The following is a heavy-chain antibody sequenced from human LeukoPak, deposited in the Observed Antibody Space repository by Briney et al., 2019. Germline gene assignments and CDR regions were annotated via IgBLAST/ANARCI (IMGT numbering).Heavy chain of an antibody. CDR2: IIPIFGTA. CDR3: ARTEGTYYYDSSGYYGYFDY. J-gene: IGHJ4*02. V-gene: IGHV1-69*01. Sequence: SVKVSCKASGGTFSSYAISWVRQAPGQGLEWMGGIIPIFGTANYAQKFQGRVTITADESTSTAYMELSSLRSNDTAVYYCARTEGTYYYDSSGYYGYFDYWGQGTLVTVSS. CDR1: GGTFSSYA. D-gene: IGHD3-22*01.